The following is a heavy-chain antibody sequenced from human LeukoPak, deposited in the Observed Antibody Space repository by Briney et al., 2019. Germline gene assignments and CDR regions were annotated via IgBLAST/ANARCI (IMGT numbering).Heavy chain of an antibody. V-gene: IGHV1-2*06. D-gene: IGHD3-9*01. CDR1: GYTFTGYY. CDR2: INPNSGGT. J-gene: IGHJ6*02. CDR3: ARVQDDNYYYGMDV. Sequence: ASVKVSCKASGYTFTGYYMHWVRQAPGQGLEWMGRINPNSGGTNYAQKFQGRVTMTRDTPISTAYMELSRLRSDDTAVYYCARVQDDNYYYGMDVWGQGTTVTVSS.